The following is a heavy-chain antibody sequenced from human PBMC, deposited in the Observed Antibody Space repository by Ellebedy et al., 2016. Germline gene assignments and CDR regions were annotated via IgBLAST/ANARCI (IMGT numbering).Heavy chain of an antibody. Sequence: GESLKISCAASGFTFSSYSMNWVRQAPGKGLEWVSSISSSSSYIYYADSVKGRFTISRDNAKNSLYLQMNSLRAEDTAVYYCARDKSLRWRDLDGLQDSDDYYYGMDVWGQGTTVTVSS. CDR1: GFTFSSYS. J-gene: IGHJ6*02. V-gene: IGHV3-21*01. CDR3: ARDKSLRWRDLDGLQDSDDYYYGMDV. D-gene: IGHD5-24*01. CDR2: ISSSSSYI.